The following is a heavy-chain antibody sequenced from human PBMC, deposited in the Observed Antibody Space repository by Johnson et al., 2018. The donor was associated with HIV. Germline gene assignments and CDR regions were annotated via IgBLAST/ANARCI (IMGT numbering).Heavy chain of an antibody. CDR1: EFAFSSYD. J-gene: IGHJ3*02. V-gene: IGHV3-13*01. D-gene: IGHD3-10*01. Sequence: VRLVESGGGLVQTGGSLRLSCAASEFAFSSYDMHWVRQAPGKGLEWVSSIGTAGDTSYSGSVKGRFTISRENARNSLYLQMNSLRAEDTAVYYCARSGYGSGSTHDAFDIWGQGTMVTVSS. CDR2: IGTAGDT. CDR3: ARSGYGSGSTHDAFDI.